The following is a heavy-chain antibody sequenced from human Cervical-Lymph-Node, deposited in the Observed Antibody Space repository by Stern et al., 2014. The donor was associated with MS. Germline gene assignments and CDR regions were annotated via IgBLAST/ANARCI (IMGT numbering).Heavy chain of an antibody. Sequence: VQLVESGPGLVKPSETLSLTCSVSGGSITTYYWSWIRQPPGKALEWIGYIAYSGSTHSKPSPKSRVTISPDTSQNPFSLKPRSVTAADTAVYYCARRNDAFDVWGQGTMVTVSS. CDR3: ARRNDAFDV. V-gene: IGHV4-59*08. CDR1: GGSITTYY. J-gene: IGHJ3*01. CDR2: IAYSGST.